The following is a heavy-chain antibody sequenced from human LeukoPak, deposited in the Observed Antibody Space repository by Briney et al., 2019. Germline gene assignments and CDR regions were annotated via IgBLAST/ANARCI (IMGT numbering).Heavy chain of an antibody. J-gene: IGHJ3*02. CDR2: MNPNSSNT. CDR1: GYTFTSYD. CDR3: ARGYYFKARSNAFDI. V-gene: IGHV1-8*01. Sequence: ASVKVSCRASGYTFTSYDINWVRQATGQGLEWMGWMNPNSSNTGYAQKFQGRVTMTRNTSISTAYMELSSLRSEDTAVYYCARGYYFKARSNAFDIWGQGTMVTVSS. D-gene: IGHD3-22*01.